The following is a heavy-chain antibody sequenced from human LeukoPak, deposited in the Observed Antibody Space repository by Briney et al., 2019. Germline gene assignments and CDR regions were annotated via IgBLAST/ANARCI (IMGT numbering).Heavy chain of an antibody. CDR3: AKQEGAYYDFWSGYYPGAYFDY. D-gene: IGHD3-3*01. J-gene: IGHJ4*02. Sequence: GSLRLSCAASRFTFDDYAMHWVRQAPGKGLEWVSLISWDGGSTYYADSVKGRFTISRDNSKNSLYLQVNSLRAEDTALYYCAKQEGAYYDFWSGYYPGAYFDYWGQGTLVTVSS. V-gene: IGHV3-43D*03. CDR2: ISWDGGST. CDR1: RFTFDDYA.